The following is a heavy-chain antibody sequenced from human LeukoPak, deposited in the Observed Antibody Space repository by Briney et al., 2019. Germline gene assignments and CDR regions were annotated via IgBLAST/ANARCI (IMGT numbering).Heavy chain of an antibody. CDR3: ARDTYSSGWYFDY. CDR1: GFIFCSYW. Sequence: GGSLRLSCAASGFIFCSYWMSWVRQAPGKGLEWVANIKQDGSEKYYVDSVKGRFTISRDNAKNSLYLQMNSLRAEDTAVYYCARDTYSSGWYFDYWGQGTLVTVSS. J-gene: IGHJ4*02. V-gene: IGHV3-7*01. D-gene: IGHD6-19*01. CDR2: IKQDGSEK.